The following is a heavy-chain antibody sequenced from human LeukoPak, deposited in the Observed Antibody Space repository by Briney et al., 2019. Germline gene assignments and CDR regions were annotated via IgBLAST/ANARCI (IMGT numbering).Heavy chain of an antibody. CDR2: ITSSGGIT. CDR3: AGERNCGGDCYQGSWFDP. Sequence: GSLILSCAASGFTFNSHEMHWVRQAPGKGLEWVSYITSSGGITYYADSVKGRFTVSRDNAKNSLFLQMNSLRAEDTAIYYCAGERNCGGDCYQGSWFDPWGQGTLVTVSS. V-gene: IGHV3-48*03. J-gene: IGHJ5*02. CDR1: GFTFNSHE. D-gene: IGHD2-21*02.